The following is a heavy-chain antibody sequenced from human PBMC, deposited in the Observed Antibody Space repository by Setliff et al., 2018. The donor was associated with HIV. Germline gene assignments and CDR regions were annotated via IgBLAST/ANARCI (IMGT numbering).Heavy chain of an antibody. Sequence: ASVKVSCKSSGYTFIDYFIAWVRQAPGQGLEWMGWISPYNGITDYAQKFQGRVTMTEDTSTDTAYMELSSLRSEDTAVYYCATEGRGSGTYPPPPVWGQGTMVTVSS. CDR3: ATEGRGSGTYPPPPV. D-gene: IGHD3-10*01. CDR1: GYTFIDYF. J-gene: IGHJ3*01. CDR2: ISPYNGIT. V-gene: IGHV1-18*04.